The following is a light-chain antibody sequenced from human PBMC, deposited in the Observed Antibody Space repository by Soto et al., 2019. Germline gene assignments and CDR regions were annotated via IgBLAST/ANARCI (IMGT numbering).Light chain of an antibody. CDR3: QQCYSYPPT. CDR1: QSISSW. V-gene: IGKV1-5*03. Sequence: DIQMTQSPPTLSASVGYRVTITCRASQSISSWLAWYQQKPGKAPKVLIYKASNLQSGVPSRFSGSGSGTEFTLTISSLQPDDFATYYCQQCYSYPPTFGQGTTVDIK. CDR2: KAS. J-gene: IGKJ1*01.